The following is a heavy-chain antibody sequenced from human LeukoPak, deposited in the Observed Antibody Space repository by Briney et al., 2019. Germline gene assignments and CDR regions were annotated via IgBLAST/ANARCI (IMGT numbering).Heavy chain of an antibody. CDR3: ARGGLEQWLAFDY. CDR2: INTDGSGT. V-gene: IGHV3-74*01. D-gene: IGHD6-19*01. CDR1: GFSFSTSW. Sequence: GGSLRLSCAASGFSFSTSWMHWVRQAPGKGLVWVSRINTDGSGTSHADSVKGRFTISRDNAKNTLYLQMNSLRAEDTAVHHCARGGLEQWLAFDYWGQGTLVTVSS. J-gene: IGHJ4*02.